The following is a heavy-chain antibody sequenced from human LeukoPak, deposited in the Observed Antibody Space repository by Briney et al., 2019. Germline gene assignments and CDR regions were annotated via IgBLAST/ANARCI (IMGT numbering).Heavy chain of an antibody. V-gene: IGHV3-30*18. D-gene: IGHD5-18*01. CDR1: GFTFSSYG. J-gene: IGHJ6*04. CDR2: ISYDGSNK. Sequence: GGSLRLSCAASGFTFSSYGMHWVRQAPGKGLEWVAVISYDGSNKYYADSVKGRFTISRDNSKNTLYLQMNSLRAEDTAVYYCVKSRIQLSLDVWGKGTTVTVSS. CDR3: VKSRIQLSLDV.